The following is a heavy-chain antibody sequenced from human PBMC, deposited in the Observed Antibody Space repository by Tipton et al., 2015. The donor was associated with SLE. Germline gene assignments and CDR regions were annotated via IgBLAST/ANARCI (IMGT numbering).Heavy chain of an antibody. CDR2: IYHSGSN. Sequence: LRLSCTVSGGSISSYYWSWIRQPPGKGLEWIGYIYHSGSNNYNPSLKSRVTMSVDTSKNQFSLNLSSVTAADTAVYYCATSPYYYYYYMDVWGKGTTVTVSS. V-gene: IGHV4-59*12. J-gene: IGHJ6*03. CDR1: GGSISSYY. CDR3: ATSPYYYYYYMDV.